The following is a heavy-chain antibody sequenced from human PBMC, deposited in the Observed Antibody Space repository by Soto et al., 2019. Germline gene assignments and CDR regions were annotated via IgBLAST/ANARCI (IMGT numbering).Heavy chain of an antibody. D-gene: IGHD5-18*01. CDR1: GYTFTSYA. J-gene: IGHJ1*01. V-gene: IGHV1-3*05. CDR2: INAGNGNT. CDR3: ARGPRDGYSQYFQH. Sequence: QVQLVQSGAEEKKPGASVKVSCKASGYTFTSYAMHWVRQAPGQRLEWMGWINAGNGNTKYSQKFQGRGTITRDTYASTAYMELSSLRSEDTAVYYCARGPRDGYSQYFQHWGQGTLVTVSS.